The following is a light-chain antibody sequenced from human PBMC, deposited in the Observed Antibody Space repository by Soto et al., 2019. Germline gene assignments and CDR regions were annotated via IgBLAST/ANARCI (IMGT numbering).Light chain of an antibody. CDR1: SSDVGAYKY. CDR2: EVS. Sequence: QSVLPQPASVSGSPGQSVTISCTGTSSDVGAYKYVSWYQQHPGKAPKLMIYEVSNRPSGVSNRFSGSKSGNTASLTISGLQADDEADYYCNSYAGDIIRFVFGTGTKV. V-gene: IGLV2-14*01. J-gene: IGLJ1*01. CDR3: NSYAGDIIRFV.